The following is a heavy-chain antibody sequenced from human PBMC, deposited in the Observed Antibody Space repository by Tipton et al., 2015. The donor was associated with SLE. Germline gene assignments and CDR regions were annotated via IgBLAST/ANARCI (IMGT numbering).Heavy chain of an antibody. Sequence: GLVKPSETLTLSCRVYGGSISGFYWNWIRQTPGKGLEWIGEVNHGGRTDYNPSLKSRLTISLETSARQFSLRLTSVTAADTAVYYCARLGIAARRGWFDPWGQGTLVTVSS. J-gene: IGHJ5*02. CDR3: ARLGIAARRGWFDP. V-gene: IGHV4-34*01. D-gene: IGHD6-6*01. CDR2: VNHGGRT. CDR1: GGSISGFY.